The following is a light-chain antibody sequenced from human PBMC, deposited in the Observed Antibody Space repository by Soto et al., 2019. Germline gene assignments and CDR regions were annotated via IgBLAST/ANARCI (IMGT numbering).Light chain of an antibody. CDR1: QSISTW. V-gene: IGKV1-5*03. CDR3: QQYNAYPYD. J-gene: IGKJ2*01. CDR2: KAS. Sequence: DIQMTQSPSTLSASVGDRVTLACRASQSISTWLAWYQQKPGKAPKLLIYKASILESGVPSRFSGSGSGTEFSLTISGLQPDDFATYYCQQYNAYPYDVGQGTKVDSK.